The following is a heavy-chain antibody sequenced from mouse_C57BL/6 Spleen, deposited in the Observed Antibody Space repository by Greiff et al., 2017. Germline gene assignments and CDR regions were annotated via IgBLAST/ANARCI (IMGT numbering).Heavy chain of an antibody. V-gene: IGHV5-4*01. J-gene: IGHJ2*02. CDR1: GFTFSSYA. CDR3: ARDGGDYDPFDY. CDR2: ISDGGSYT. Sequence: EVKLVESGGGLVKPGGSLKLSCAASGFTFSSYAMSWVRQTPEKRLEWVATISDGGSYTYYPDNVKGRFTISRDNAKNNLYLQMSHLKSEDTAMYDSARDGGDYDPFDYWGQGTSLTVSS. D-gene: IGHD2-4*01.